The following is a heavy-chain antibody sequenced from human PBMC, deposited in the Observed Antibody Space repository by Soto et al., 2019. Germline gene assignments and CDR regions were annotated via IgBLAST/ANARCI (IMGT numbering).Heavy chain of an antibody. J-gene: IGHJ4*02. Sequence: GGSLRLSCAASGFTFSSYAMSWVRQAPGKGLEWVSAISGSGGSTYYADSVKGRFTFSRDNSKNTLYLQMNSLRAEDTAVYYCAEDRLKSYVDYGLFDYWGQGTLVTVSS. D-gene: IGHD4-17*01. CDR1: GFTFSSYA. V-gene: IGHV3-23*01. CDR2: ISGSGGST. CDR3: AEDRLKSYVDYGLFDY.